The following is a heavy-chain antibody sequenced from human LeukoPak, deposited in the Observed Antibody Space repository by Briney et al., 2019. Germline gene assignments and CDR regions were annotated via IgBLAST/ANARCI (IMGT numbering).Heavy chain of an antibody. CDR3: ARENPSGYYNRPIDY. CDR2: INHSGST. CDR1: GGSFSGYY. D-gene: IGHD3-22*01. Sequence: PSETLSLTCAVYGGSFSGYYWSWIRQPPGKGLEWIGEINHSGSTNYNPSLKSRVTISVDTSKNQFSLKLSSVTAADTAIYYCARENPSGYYNRPIDYWGQGTLVTVSS. V-gene: IGHV4-34*01. J-gene: IGHJ4*02.